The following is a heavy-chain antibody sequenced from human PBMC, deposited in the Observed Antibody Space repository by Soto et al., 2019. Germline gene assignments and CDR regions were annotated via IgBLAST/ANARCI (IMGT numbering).Heavy chain of an antibody. J-gene: IGHJ4*02. CDR1: GYTVTVYY. CDR3: ARDLAKGGGSAGFDY. Sequence: AAVKVSCKASGYTVTVYYMHWVRQAPGQGLEWMGWINPKSGGAMYPQKFQGRVTMTWDTSISTAYMALTRLRSDDTAVYYCARDLAKGGGSAGFDYWGQGTLVTVSS. V-gene: IGHV1-2*02. D-gene: IGHD1-26*01. CDR2: INPKSGGA.